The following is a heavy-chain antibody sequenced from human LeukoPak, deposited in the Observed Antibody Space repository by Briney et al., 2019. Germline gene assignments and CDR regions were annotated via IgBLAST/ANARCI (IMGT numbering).Heavy chain of an antibody. J-gene: IGHJ4*02. CDR3: ATELRWKDH. V-gene: IGHV1-46*01. CDR1: GYTFTSYY. D-gene: IGHD4-23*01. Sequence: ASVKVSCKASGYTFTSYYMHWVRQAPGRGLEWMGIINPSGGSTSYAQKFQGRVTMTRDTSISTAYMELSSLTSEDTAVYYCATELRWKDHWGQGTLVTVSS. CDR2: INPSGGST.